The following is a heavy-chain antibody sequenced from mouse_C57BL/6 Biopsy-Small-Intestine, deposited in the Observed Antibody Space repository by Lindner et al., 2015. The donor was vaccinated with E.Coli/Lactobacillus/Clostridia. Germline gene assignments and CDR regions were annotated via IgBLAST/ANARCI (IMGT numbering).Heavy chain of an antibody. Sequence: VQLQESGGGLVKPGGSLKLSCAASGFTFSDYGMHWVRQAPEKGLEWVAYINSGSSTIYYADTVKGRFTISRDNAKNTLFLQMTSLRSEDTAMYYCARAGLIGLGAYWGQGTLVTVSA. CDR3: ARAGLIGLGAY. D-gene: IGHD2-14*01. J-gene: IGHJ3*01. V-gene: IGHV5-17*01. CDR1: GFTFSDYG. CDR2: INSGSSTI.